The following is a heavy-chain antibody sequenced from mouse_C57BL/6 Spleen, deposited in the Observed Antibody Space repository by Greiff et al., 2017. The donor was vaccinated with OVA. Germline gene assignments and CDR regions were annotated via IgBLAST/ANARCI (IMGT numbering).Heavy chain of an antibody. J-gene: IGHJ2*01. CDR3: ARTYYSNYGDFDY. D-gene: IGHD2-5*01. CDR2: ISSGGSYT. CDR1: GFTFSSYG. V-gene: IGHV5-6*01. Sequence: VQLKQSGGDLVKPGGSLKLSCAASGFTFSSYGMPWVRQTPDKGLEWVATISSGGSYTYYPDSVKGRFTISRDNAKNTLYLQMSSLKSEDTAVYYCARTYYSNYGDFDYWGQGTTRTVSS.